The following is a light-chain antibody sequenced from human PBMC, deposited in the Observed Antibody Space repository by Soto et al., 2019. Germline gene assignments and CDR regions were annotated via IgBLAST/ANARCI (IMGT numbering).Light chain of an antibody. CDR2: AAS. V-gene: IGKV1-6*01. CDR1: QGIRND. CDR3: LQDYNYQWT. J-gene: IGKJ1*01. Sequence: AIQMTQSPSSLSASVGDRVTITCRASQGIRNDLGWYQQKPGKAPKLLIYAASTLQSGVPSRFSGSGSGTGFTLTISSLQPEDCATYYCLQDYNYQWTFGQGTKVEIK.